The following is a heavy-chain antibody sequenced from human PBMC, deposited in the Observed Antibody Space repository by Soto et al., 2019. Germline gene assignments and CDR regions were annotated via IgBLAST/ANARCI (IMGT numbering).Heavy chain of an antibody. CDR1: GGTFSSYA. CDR2: IIPIFGTA. D-gene: IGHD1-26*01. V-gene: IGHV1-69*12. Sequence: QVQLVQSGAEVKKPGSSVKVSCKASGGTFSSYAISWVRQAPGQGLEWMGGIIPIFGTANYAQKFQGRVTITADESTSTAYMELSSLRSEDTAVYYCARGIVGATSYYYYGMDVWGQGTMVTVSS. J-gene: IGHJ6*02. CDR3: ARGIVGATSYYYYGMDV.